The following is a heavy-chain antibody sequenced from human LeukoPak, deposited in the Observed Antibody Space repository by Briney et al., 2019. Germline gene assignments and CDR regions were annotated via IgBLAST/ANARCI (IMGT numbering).Heavy chain of an antibody. D-gene: IGHD6-13*01. CDR1: GGSISSGGYY. V-gene: IGHV4-30-2*01. CDR2: IYHSGST. CDR3: ARGALAAAGYYYYYGMDV. Sequence: SETLSLTCTVSGGSISSGGYYWSWIRQPPGKGLEWIGYIYHSGSTYYNPSLKSRVTISVDTSKNQFSLKLSSVTAADTAVYYCARGALAAAGYYYYYGMDVWGQGTTVTVSS. J-gene: IGHJ6*02.